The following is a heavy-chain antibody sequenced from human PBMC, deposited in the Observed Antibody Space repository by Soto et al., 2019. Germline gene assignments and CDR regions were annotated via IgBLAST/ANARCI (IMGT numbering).Heavy chain of an antibody. D-gene: IGHD6-6*01. V-gene: IGHV1-18*01. J-gene: IGHJ6*02. CDR1: GYTFTNYG. CDR3: ARVAARPYSYYAMDV. CDR2: INTYNSNT. Sequence: QVQLVQSGAEVKKPGASVKVSCKASGYTFTNYGISWVRQAPGQGLEWMGWINTYNSNTNYAQIVQGRVTMTTDTSTSTAYMELRSLRSDDTAVYYYARVAARPYSYYAMDVWGQGTTVTVSS.